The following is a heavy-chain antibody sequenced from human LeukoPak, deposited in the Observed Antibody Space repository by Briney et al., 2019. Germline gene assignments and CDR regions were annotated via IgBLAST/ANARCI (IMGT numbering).Heavy chain of an antibody. D-gene: IGHD1-26*01. CDR1: GGSISSGSYF. J-gene: IGHJ4*02. CDR2: IYTSGST. Sequence: PSETLSLTCTVSGGSISSGSYFWSWIRQPAGKGLEWIGRIYTSGSTNYNPSLKSRVTMSVDTSKNQFSLKLSSVTAADTAVYYCARESEWELGGGDYWGQGTLVTVSS. V-gene: IGHV4-61*02. CDR3: ARESEWELGGGDY.